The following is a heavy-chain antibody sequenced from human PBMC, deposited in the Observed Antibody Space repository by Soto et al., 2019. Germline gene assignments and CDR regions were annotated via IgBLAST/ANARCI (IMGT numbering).Heavy chain of an antibody. Sequence: EVRLLESGGGLVKPGGSLRLSCATSGLTFSNYAMSWVRQAPGGGLEWVSSMSGSSSTTYYANSVKGRFTISRDRSKNTLYLQMSILRAEDTALYYCAKNQERELPRVIAFWGQGTLVTVSS. D-gene: IGHD3-16*02. J-gene: IGHJ4*02. CDR3: AKNQERELPRVIAF. V-gene: IGHV3-23*01. CDR1: GLTFSNYA. CDR2: MSGSSSTT.